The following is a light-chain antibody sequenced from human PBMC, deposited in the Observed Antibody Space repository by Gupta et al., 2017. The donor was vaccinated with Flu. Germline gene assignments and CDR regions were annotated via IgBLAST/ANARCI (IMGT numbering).Light chain of an antibody. CDR3: QQYGTSPPT. Sequence: ESATLSCCASRSVIRNYVAWYQQTPGQALRLLIYGTSSRATGIPDRFSGSGSGTEFTLTISRLEPEDFAAYYCQQYGTSPPTFGPGTKVDIK. V-gene: IGKV3-20*01. CDR2: GTS. J-gene: IGKJ3*01. CDR1: RSVIRNY.